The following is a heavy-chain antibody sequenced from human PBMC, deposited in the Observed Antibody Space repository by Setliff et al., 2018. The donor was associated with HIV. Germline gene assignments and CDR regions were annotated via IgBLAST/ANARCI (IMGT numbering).Heavy chain of an antibody. J-gene: IGHJ4*02. V-gene: IGHV1-69*05. CDR3: ATRLSGYTSYYFDQ. CDR2: IMPIFGVT. CDR1: GGTFTSYA. D-gene: IGHD5-12*01. Sequence: SVKVSCKASGGTFTSYAFNWVRQAPGQRLEWMGEIMPIFGVTKYAQKFQGRLSVSTGESTRTAYMELTSLTSEDTAVYFCATRLSGYTSYYFDQWGQGTLVTVSS.